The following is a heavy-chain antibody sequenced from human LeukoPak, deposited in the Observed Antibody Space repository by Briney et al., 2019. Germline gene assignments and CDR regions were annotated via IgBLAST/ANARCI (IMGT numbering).Heavy chain of an antibody. Sequence: SETLSLTCAVYGGSLSGYFWSWIRQPPGKGLGWIGEINHSGSTNYNPSLTSRVTISVDTSKNQFSLKLSSVTAADTAVYYCARHLRYFDWLLGSIDYWGQGNLVTVSS. CDR3: ARHLRYFDWLLGSIDY. D-gene: IGHD3-9*01. J-gene: IGHJ4*02. CDR2: INHSGST. CDR1: GGSLSGYF. V-gene: IGHV4-34*01.